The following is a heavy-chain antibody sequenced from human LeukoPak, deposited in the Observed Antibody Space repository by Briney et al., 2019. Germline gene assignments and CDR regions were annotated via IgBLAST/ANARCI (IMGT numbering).Heavy chain of an antibody. CDR2: INPHSGDT. D-gene: IGHD5-12*01. CDR1: RYTFTGYY. Sequence: ASVKVSCKASRYTFTGYYMHWVRQAPGQGLEWMGWINPHSGDTNYAQKFQGRVTMARDTSTSTAYMEASRLRSDDTAVYYCAKDMRSRGYSGYDCFDYWGQGTLLTVSS. J-gene: IGHJ4*02. V-gene: IGHV1-2*02. CDR3: AKDMRSRGYSGYDCFDY.